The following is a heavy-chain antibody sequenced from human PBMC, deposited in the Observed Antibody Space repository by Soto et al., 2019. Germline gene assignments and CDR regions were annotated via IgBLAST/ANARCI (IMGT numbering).Heavy chain of an antibody. CDR1: GGSFSDYF. D-gene: IGHD1-26*01. V-gene: IGHV4-34*01. J-gene: IGHJ4*02. Sequence: SETLSLTCAVYGGSFSDYFWTWIRQSPGKGLEWIGDINHRGSTSYNPSLKSRVTISLDTSKNLFSLSLSSVTAADTAVYYCARILVGAFDFWGQGAMVTVSS. CDR2: INHRGST. CDR3: ARILVGAFDF.